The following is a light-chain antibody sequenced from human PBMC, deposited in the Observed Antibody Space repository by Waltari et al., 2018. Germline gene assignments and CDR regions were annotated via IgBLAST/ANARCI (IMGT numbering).Light chain of an antibody. J-gene: IGLJ2*01. Sequence: QSALTPPASMSASPGQSITTSCTGTRSDIVAYTYLSWYQQHPGKAPKLIIYDVTFRPSGISNRFSGSKSGNTASLTISGLQAEDEAHYYCASYTTSITVIFGGGTKVTVL. CDR1: RSDIVAYTY. V-gene: IGLV2-14*03. CDR3: ASYTTSITVI. CDR2: DVT.